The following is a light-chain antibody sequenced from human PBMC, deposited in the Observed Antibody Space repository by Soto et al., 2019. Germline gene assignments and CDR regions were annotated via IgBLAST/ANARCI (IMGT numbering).Light chain of an antibody. Sequence: DIQMTQSPSTLSASVGDRVTITCRASQSISSWLAWYQQKPGKAPKLLIYDASSLESGVPSRFSGSGSGTEFTLTISSLQPDDFATSYCQQDNSYSGTFGQGTKVEIK. CDR2: DAS. CDR3: QQDNSYSGT. CDR1: QSISSW. V-gene: IGKV1-5*01. J-gene: IGKJ1*01.